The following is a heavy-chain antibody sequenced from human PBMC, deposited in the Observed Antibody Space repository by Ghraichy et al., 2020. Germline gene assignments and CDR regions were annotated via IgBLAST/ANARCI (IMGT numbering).Heavy chain of an antibody. V-gene: IGHV4-61*02. Sequence: SETLSLTCTVSGGSISSGSYYWSWIRQPAGKGLEWIGRIYTSGSTNYNPSLKSRVTISVDTSKNQFSLKLSSVTAADTAVYYCATTSGIYYDSSGYYQYCYFDLWGRGTLVIV. CDR1: GGSISSGSYY. J-gene: IGHJ2*01. D-gene: IGHD3-22*01. CDR2: IYTSGST. CDR3: ATTSGIYYDSSGYYQYCYFDL.